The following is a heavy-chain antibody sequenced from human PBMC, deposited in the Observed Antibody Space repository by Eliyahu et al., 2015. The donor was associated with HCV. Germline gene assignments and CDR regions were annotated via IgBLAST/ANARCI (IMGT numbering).Heavy chain of an antibody. D-gene: IGHD4-17*01. CDR2: IDWDDDK. V-gene: IGHV2-70*01. CDR1: GFSLSTSGMC. CDR3: ARIRRTDYVGYYYYGMDV. Sequence: QVTLRESGPALVKPTQTLTLTCTFSGFSLSTSGMCVSWIRQPPGKALEWLALIDWDDDKYYSTSLKTRLTISKDTSKNQVVLTMTNMDPVDTATYYCARIRRTDYVGYYYYGMDVWGQGTTVTVSS. J-gene: IGHJ6*02.